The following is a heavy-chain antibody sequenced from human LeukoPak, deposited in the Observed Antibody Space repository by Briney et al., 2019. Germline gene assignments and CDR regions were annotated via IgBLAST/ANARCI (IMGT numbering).Heavy chain of an antibody. Sequence: SETLSLTCTVSGGSISSYYWSWIRQPPGKGLEWIGYIYYSGSTNYNPSLKSRVTISVDTSKNQFSLKLSSVTAADTAAYYCARVRWELGSYGMDVWGQGTTVTVSS. CDR3: ARVRWELGSYGMDV. D-gene: IGHD1-26*01. CDR2: IYYSGST. V-gene: IGHV4-59*01. CDR1: GGSISSYY. J-gene: IGHJ6*02.